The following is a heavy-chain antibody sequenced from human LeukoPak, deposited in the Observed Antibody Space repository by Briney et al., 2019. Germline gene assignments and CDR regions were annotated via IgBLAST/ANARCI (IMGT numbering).Heavy chain of an antibody. Sequence: GASVKVSCKASGYTFTGYYMHWVRQAPGQGLEWMGWINPNSGGTNNAQKFQGRVTMTRDTSISTAYMELSRLRSDDTAVYYCARNWARIVYSSSWYPDYWGQGTLVTVSS. CDR2: INPNSGGT. CDR1: GYTFTGYY. V-gene: IGHV1-2*02. D-gene: IGHD6-13*01. CDR3: ARNWARIVYSSSWYPDY. J-gene: IGHJ4*02.